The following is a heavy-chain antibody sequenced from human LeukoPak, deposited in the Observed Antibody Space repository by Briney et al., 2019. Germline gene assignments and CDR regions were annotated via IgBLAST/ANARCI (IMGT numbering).Heavy chain of an antibody. Sequence: SETLSLTCTVSGGSISSSSYYWGWIRQPPGKGLEWIGSIYYSGSTYYNPSLKSRVTISVDTSKNQFSLKLSSVTAADTAVYYCARVPMVRGVTGWFDPWGQGTLITVSS. J-gene: IGHJ5*02. V-gene: IGHV4-39*07. D-gene: IGHD3-10*01. CDR1: GGSISSSSYY. CDR3: ARVPMVRGVTGWFDP. CDR2: IYYSGST.